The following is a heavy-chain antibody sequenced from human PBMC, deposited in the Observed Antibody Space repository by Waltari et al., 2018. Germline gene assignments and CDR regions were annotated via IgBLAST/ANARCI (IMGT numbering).Heavy chain of an antibody. J-gene: IGHJ4*02. CDR2: MIPGLNRR. D-gene: IGHD2-8*02. Sequence: QLEQSGAEVKKPGSSVRVSCQASGGPFRRSVFAWVRQAPGQGPEWMGGMIPGLNRRNYEQKFQGRVTISADESTTTVYMDRSSLTSEDTAMYYCVRAPGTTAISTDGGYFDSWGQGTLVIVSS. V-gene: IGHV1-69*01. CDR1: GGPFRRSV. CDR3: VRAPGTTAISTDGGYFDS.